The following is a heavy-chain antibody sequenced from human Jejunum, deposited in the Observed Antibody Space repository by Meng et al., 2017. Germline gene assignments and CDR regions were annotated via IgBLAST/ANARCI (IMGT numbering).Heavy chain of an antibody. J-gene: IGHJ4*02. CDR2: ILFDGSYK. D-gene: IGHD3-16*01. V-gene: IGHV3-30*18. Sequence: QVQLVESGGGVVQPGKSLGLSCAASGFSFSSNGMHWVRQAPGKGLEWVAVILFDGSYKYYADSVKGRFTISRDNSNSTLYLQMNSLRTEDTAVYYCAKDRLGGADNLDSWGQGTLVTVSS. CDR3: AKDRLGGADNLDS. CDR1: GFSFSSNG.